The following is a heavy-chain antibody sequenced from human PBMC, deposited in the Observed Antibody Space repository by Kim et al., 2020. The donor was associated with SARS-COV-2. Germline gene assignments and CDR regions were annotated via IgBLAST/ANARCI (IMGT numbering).Heavy chain of an antibody. J-gene: IGHJ5*02. Sequence: DSVKGRVTISRDNAKNSLYLEMNSLRAEDTAVYYCARDGGSAATGGWFDPWGQGTLVTVSS. D-gene: IGHD3-16*01. CDR3: ARDGGSAATGGWFDP. V-gene: IGHV3-11*01.